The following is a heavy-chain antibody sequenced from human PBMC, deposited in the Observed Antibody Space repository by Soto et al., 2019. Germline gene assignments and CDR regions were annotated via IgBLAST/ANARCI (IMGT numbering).Heavy chain of an antibody. D-gene: IGHD6-19*01. CDR2: INPSGGST. Sequence: GASVKVSCKASGYTFTSYYMHWVRQAPGQGLEWMGIINPSGGSTSYAQKFQGRVTMTRDTSTSTVYMELSSLRSEDTAVYYCARAGIAVAGTYYFDYWGQGTLVTVSS. CDR3: ARAGIAVAGTYYFDY. V-gene: IGHV1-46*01. J-gene: IGHJ4*02. CDR1: GYTFTSYY.